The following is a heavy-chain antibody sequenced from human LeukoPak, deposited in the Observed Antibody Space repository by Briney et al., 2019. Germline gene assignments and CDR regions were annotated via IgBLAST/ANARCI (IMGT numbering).Heavy chain of an antibody. Sequence: GGSLRLSCAASGFNFGTYSMHWARPAPGKGGEWVAVIWYDGSNEDYVDSVKGRFTISRDNSKNTLYLQMNSLRAEDTAVYYCAREMAVWGQGALVTVSS. CDR1: GFNFGTYS. V-gene: IGHV3-33*01. CDR2: IWYDGSNE. CDR3: AREMAV. D-gene: IGHD2-8*01. J-gene: IGHJ4*02.